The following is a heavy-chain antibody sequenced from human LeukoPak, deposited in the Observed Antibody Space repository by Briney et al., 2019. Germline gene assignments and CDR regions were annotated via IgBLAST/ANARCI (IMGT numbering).Heavy chain of an antibody. V-gene: IGHV3-21*01. J-gene: IGHJ2*01. Sequence: GGSLRLSCAASGFTFSTYTMNWVRQAPGKGLEWVSSITSSSSYIYYADSVKGRFTISRDNAKNSLYLQMNSLRAEDTAVYYCARDLGTVWYFDLWGRGTLVTVSS. CDR1: GFTFSTYT. D-gene: IGHD1-7*01. CDR2: ITSSSSYI. CDR3: ARDLGTVWYFDL.